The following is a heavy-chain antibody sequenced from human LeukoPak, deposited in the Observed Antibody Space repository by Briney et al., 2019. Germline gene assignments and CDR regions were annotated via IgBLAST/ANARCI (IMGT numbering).Heavy chain of an antibody. D-gene: IGHD3-10*01. CDR3: ARHGDGSFAFDI. V-gene: IGHV4-39*01. CDR2: IYYSGST. CDR1: GFTFSSYA. Sequence: GSLRLSCAASGFTFSSYAMSWIRQPPGKGLEWIGSIYYSGSTYYNPSLKSRVTISVDTSKNQFSLKLSSVTAADTAVYYCARHGDGSFAFDIWGQGTMVTVSS. J-gene: IGHJ3*02.